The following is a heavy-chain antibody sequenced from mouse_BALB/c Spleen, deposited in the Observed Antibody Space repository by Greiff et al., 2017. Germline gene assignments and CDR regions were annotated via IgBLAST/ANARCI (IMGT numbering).Heavy chain of an antibody. CDR3: SWVAY. V-gene: IGHV1S81*02. Sequence: QVQLQQPGAELVKPGASVKLSCKASGYTFTSYWMHWVKQRPGQGLEWIGEINPSNGRTNYNEKFKSKATLTVDKSSSTAYMQLSSLTSEDSAVYYCSWVAYWGQGTLVTVSA. CDR1: GYTFTSYW. CDR2: INPSNGRT. J-gene: IGHJ3*01.